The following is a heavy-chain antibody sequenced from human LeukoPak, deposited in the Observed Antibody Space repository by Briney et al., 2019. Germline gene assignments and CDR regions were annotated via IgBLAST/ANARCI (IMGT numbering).Heavy chain of an antibody. Sequence: PGGSLRLSCAASGFTFDDYGMNWVRQAPGKGLEWIGYIYYSGSTNYNPSLKSRVTISVDTSKNQFSLKLSSVTAADTAVYYCARGQREVRGSYYYYYYMDVWGKGTTVTISS. J-gene: IGHJ6*03. CDR1: GFTFDDYG. CDR2: IYYSGST. CDR3: ARGQREVRGSYYYYYYMDV. V-gene: IGHV4-59*01. D-gene: IGHD3-10*01.